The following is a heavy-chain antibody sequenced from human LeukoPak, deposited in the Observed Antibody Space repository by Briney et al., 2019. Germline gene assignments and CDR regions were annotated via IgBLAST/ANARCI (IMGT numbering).Heavy chain of an antibody. D-gene: IGHD6-6*01. V-gene: IGHV3-7*01. CDR1: GFTFSNYW. CDR2: INQAGSDK. Sequence: PGGSLRLSCVVSGFTFSNYWLSWVRQAPGRGLEWVANINQAGSDKNYVDSVRGRFVISRDNAKSSLYLQMNSLRADDTAVYYCARGGAARLHFQNWGQGTLVTVSS. CDR3: ARGGAARLHFQN. J-gene: IGHJ1*01.